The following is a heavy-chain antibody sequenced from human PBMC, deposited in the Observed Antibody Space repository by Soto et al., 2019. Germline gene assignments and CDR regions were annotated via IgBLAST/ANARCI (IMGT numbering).Heavy chain of an antibody. CDR1: GFSFSNAW. CDR2: IKSRADWGTT. J-gene: IGHJ4*01. CDR3: TAHLGQFSPLDY. Sequence: EVQLVESGGDFVKPGGSLRVACAVSGFSFSNAWMSWVRQAPGKGLEWVGRIKSRADWGTTDYTAPVKGRFTISRHDSKNKVFTQMNSPKTEDKAVYYCTAHLGQFSPLDYWGHGPLATVSS. D-gene: IGHD3-16*01. V-gene: IGHV3-15*01.